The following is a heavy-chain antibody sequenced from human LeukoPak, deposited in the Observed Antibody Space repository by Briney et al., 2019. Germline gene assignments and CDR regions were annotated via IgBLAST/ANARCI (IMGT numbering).Heavy chain of an antibody. CDR2: IYPGDSDT. V-gene: IGHV5-51*01. D-gene: IGHD1-26*01. Sequence: GESLKISCKGSGYSFTSYWIGWVRQMPGKGLEWMGIIYPGDSDTRYSPSFQGQVTISADMSISTAYLQWSSLKASDTAMYYCARHGSYGPRGSPPLFDLWGRGTLVTVSS. J-gene: IGHJ2*01. CDR1: GYSFTSYW. CDR3: ARHGSYGPRGSPPLFDL.